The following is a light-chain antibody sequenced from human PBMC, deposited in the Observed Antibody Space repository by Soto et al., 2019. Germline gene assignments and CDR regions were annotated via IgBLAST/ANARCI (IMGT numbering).Light chain of an antibody. CDR1: QSVTAY. J-gene: IGKJ1*01. Sequence: EIVMTQSPATLSVSPGERATLSCRAHQSVTAYLACSEQNPGQEPRLLSYEASHRATGVPAMVSGSGSGTEFTLTISKLEPEDFAVYYCLKRNSWAWTFGQGTKVDIK. V-gene: IGKV3-11*01. CDR2: EAS. CDR3: LKRNSWAWT.